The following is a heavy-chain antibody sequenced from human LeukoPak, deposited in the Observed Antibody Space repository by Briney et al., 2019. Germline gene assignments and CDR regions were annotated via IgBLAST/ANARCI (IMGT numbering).Heavy chain of an antibody. CDR1: GFTFSSYA. CDR3: AKRGKSCSSASCSSLYYFGY. J-gene: IGHJ4*02. Sequence: GGSLRLSCAASGFTFSSYAMSWVRQAPGKGLEWVSTIGGSSGNTYNADSVKGRFTISRDNSKDTLYLQMSSLRAEDTAIYYCAKRGKSCSSASCSSLYYFGYWGQGTLVAVSS. CDR2: IGGSSGNT. V-gene: IGHV3-23*01. D-gene: IGHD2-2*01.